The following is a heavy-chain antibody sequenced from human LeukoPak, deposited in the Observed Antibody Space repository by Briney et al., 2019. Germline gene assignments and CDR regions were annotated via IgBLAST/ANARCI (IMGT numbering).Heavy chain of an antibody. CDR3: ARGDTKYSGYDSYFDY. CDR1: GFTFSTFG. V-gene: IGHV3-30*03. D-gene: IGHD5-12*01. Sequence: GGSLRLSCAASGFTFSTFGIHWVRQAPGKGLEWEALISNDGSNKYYADSVKGRFTISRDNSKNTLYLQMNSLRAEDTAVYYCARGDTKYSGYDSYFDYWGQGTLVTVSS. J-gene: IGHJ4*02. CDR2: ISNDGSNK.